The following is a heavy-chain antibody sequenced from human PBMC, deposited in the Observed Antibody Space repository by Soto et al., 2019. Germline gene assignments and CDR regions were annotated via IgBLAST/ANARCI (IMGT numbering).Heavy chain of an antibody. J-gene: IGHJ5*02. Sequence: QVQLVQSGAEVKKPGSSVKVSCKASGGTFSSYAIDWVRQAPGQGLEWMGGIIPLFGTAKHAQKFQGRVTITADKSTSTAYMELSSLRSEDTAVYYCASQTAATATWFDPWGQGTLVTVSS. CDR3: ASQTAATATWFDP. D-gene: IGHD6-25*01. V-gene: IGHV1-69*06. CDR1: GGTFSSYA. CDR2: IIPLFGTA.